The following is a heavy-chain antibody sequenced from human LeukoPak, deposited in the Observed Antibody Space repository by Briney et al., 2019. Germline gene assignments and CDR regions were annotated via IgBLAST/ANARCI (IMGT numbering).Heavy chain of an antibody. D-gene: IGHD3-3*01. CDR2: INHSGST. V-gene: IGHV4-34*01. Sequence: SETLSLTCAVYGGSFSDYYWSWIRQTPGKGLEWIGEINHSGSTSYNSSLKSRVTISVDTSKNQFSLKLSSVTAADTAVYYCASFGVEGITIFGVVPSPSWGQGTLVTAS. CDR1: GGSFSDYY. J-gene: IGHJ4*02. CDR3: ASFGVEGITIFGVVPSPS.